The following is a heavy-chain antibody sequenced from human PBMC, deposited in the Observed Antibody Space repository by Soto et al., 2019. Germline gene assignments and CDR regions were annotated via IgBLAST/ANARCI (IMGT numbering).Heavy chain of an antibody. CDR2: VHTSGSN. V-gene: IGHV4-4*07. J-gene: IGHJ5*02. CDR3: AREKAVASTGWLDP. CDR1: GERMNSSF. Sequence: EILSVTGTVAGERMNSSFGSWIRQPAGKGLEWIGRVHTSGSNTYNPSLKRRVTMSVDTSKRQFSPKRPSVTAADTAVYYCAREKAVASTGWLDPWGQGTLVTGSS. D-gene: IGHD6-19*01.